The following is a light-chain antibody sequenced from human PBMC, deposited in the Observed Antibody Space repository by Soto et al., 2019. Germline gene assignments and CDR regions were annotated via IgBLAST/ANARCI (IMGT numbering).Light chain of an antibody. V-gene: IGLV2-14*01. J-gene: IGLJ2*01. Sequence: QSALTQPASVSGSPGQSITISCTGTSSDVGGYNYVSWYQQHPGKAPKLMIYEVSNRPSGVSNRFSGSKSGNTASLTISGLQAEDEADYYCSSYTSSSTVVFGGGTKVTVX. CDR2: EVS. CDR1: SSDVGGYNY. CDR3: SSYTSSSTVV.